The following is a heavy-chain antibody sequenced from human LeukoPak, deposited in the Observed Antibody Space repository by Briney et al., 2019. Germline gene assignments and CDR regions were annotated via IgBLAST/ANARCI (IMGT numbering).Heavy chain of an antibody. CDR3: ARLRFDFWSGYTHPYFDY. D-gene: IGHD3-3*01. V-gene: IGHV4-39*01. CDR2: IYYSGTT. Sequence: TSETLSLTCTVSGGSISSSSYSWGWIRQPPGKGLEWIGSIYYSGTTYYNPSLKSRVTISVDTSKIQFSLKLSSVAATDTAVCFCARLRFDFWSGYTHPYFDYWGQGTLVTVSS. J-gene: IGHJ4*02. CDR1: GGSISSSSYS.